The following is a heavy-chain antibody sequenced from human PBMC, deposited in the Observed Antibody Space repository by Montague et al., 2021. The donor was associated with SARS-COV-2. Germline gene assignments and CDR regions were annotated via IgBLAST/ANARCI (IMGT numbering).Heavy chain of an antibody. Sequence: SETLSLTCTVSGGSISSSSYYWAWIRQPPGKGLEWIGSIYYRGSTYYNPSLKSRVIISVDTSKNQLSLKLISVTAADTAVYYCATQEDPSGWIPGPFDFWGQGTLLTASS. V-gene: IGHV4-39*01. CDR2: IYYRGST. D-gene: IGHD6-19*01. CDR3: ATQEDPSGWIPGPFDF. J-gene: IGHJ4*02. CDR1: GGSISSSSYY.